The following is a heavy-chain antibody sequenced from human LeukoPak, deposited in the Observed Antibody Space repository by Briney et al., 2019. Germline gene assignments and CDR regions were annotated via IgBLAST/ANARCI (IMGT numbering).Heavy chain of an antibody. CDR2: SYASGNT. Sequence: PSQTLSLTCTVSGASINSGSYYWTWLRQPAGKGLEWIGRSYASGNTDYSPSLKSRLTISLDTSKNQFSLRLSSVTAADTAVYYCARDGFYCSGSDCSKGRWYSHYYMDVWGKGTTVTVSS. CDR1: GASINSGSYY. D-gene: IGHD5-12*01. J-gene: IGHJ6*03. V-gene: IGHV4-61*02. CDR3: ARDGFYCSGSDCSKGRWYSHYYMDV.